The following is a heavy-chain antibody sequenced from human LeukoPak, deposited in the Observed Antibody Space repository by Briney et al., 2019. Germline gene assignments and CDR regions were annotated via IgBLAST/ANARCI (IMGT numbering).Heavy chain of an antibody. CDR1: GYTFTGYY. CDR3: ARGRTPRGYSFLLDY. D-gene: IGHD3-22*01. V-gene: IGHV1-2*02. J-gene: IGHJ4*02. Sequence: PGASVKVSCKASGYTFTGYYMHWVRQAPGQGLEWMGWINPNSGGTNYAQKFQGRVTMTRDTSISTAYMELSSLRSEDTAVYYCARGRTPRGYSFLLDYWGQGTLVTVSS. CDR2: INPNSGGT.